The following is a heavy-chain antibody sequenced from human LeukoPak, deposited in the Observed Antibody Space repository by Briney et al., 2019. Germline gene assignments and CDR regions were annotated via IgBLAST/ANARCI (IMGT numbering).Heavy chain of an antibody. CDR3: ARFEGGNDY. CDR1: GLTFSRDW. V-gene: IGHV3-48*04. J-gene: IGHJ4*02. D-gene: IGHD3-16*01. CDR2: ISSSGSTI. Sequence: GGSLRLSCEASGLTFSRDWMGWVRQAPGKGLEWVSYISSSGSTIYYADSVKGRFTISRDNAKNSLYLQMNSLRAEDTAVYYCARFEGGNDYWGQGTLVTVSS.